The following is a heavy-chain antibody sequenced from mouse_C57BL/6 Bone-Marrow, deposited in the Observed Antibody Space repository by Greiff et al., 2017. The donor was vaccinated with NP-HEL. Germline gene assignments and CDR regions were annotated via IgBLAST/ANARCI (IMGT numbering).Heavy chain of an antibody. CDR2: ISSGGSYP. V-gene: IGHV5-6*01. J-gene: IGHJ2*01. CDR1: GFTFSSYG. D-gene: IGHD1-1*01. CDR3: ARRYCSNCFDY. Sequence: EVQGVESGGDLVKPGGSVKFSCAASGFTFSSYGMSWVRQTPDQRLEWVATISSGGSYPYYPDSVKGRFTNSRDNAKNTLCMQLSSLKSEDTARYYCARRYCSNCFDYWCQGTALTVSA.